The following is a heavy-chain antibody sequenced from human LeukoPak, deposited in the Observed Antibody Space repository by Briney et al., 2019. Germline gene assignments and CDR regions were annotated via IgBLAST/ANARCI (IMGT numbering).Heavy chain of an antibody. V-gene: IGHV1-3*01. CDR3: ARFLGGSYGMDA. J-gene: IGHJ6*02. CDR2: INAGNGNT. Sequence: RGASVKVSCKASGYTFTSYSMHWVRQAPGQRLEWMGWINAGNGNTKFSQKFQGRVTITRDTSASTAYMELSSLRSEDTAVYYCARFLGGSYGMDAWGQGTTVTVSS. D-gene: IGHD1-26*01. CDR1: GYTFTSYS.